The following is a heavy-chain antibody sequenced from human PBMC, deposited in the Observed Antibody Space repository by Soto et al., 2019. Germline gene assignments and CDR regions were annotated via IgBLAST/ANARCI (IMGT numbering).Heavy chain of an antibody. Sequence: EVQLVESGGGLVKPGGSLRLSCAVSGFTLNSAWMSWVRQAPGKGLEWVGRIKNKIEGGTTDYAAPVKGRFTISRDDSKITLYLQMNSLKTEDTAVYYRTTVNMVRGAKTSYYYFVDVWGKGTTVTVSS. CDR3: TTVNMVRGAKTSYYYFVDV. D-gene: IGHD3-10*01. V-gene: IGHV3-15*01. CDR2: IKNKIEGGTT. CDR1: GFTLNSAW. J-gene: IGHJ6*04.